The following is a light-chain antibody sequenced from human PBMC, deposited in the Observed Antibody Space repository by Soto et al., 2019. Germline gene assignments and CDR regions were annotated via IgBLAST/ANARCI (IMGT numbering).Light chain of an antibody. CDR2: DAS. J-gene: IGKJ1*01. Sequence: EIVMTQSPATLSVSPGERATLSCRASQSFNSNLAWYQQKPGQAPRLLIYDASNRATGIPARFSGSGFGTDFTLTISSLEPEDFAVYYCHQRNKWRTFGQGTRWIS. V-gene: IGKV3-11*01. CDR3: HQRNKWRT. CDR1: QSFNSN.